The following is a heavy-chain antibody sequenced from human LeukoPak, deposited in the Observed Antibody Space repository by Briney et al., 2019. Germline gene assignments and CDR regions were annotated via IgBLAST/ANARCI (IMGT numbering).Heavy chain of an antibody. CDR2: IKAEGREK. D-gene: IGHD2-21*01. CDR1: EFTLSTFW. CDR3: VRDSDYQRNSGGLYAHYDALDI. V-gene: IGHV3-7*01. Sequence: GGSLRLSCAASEFTLSTFWMSWVRQAPGEGGEWVANIKAEGREKHYVDSVEGRFSISRDNARSSLYLQLNSLRAEDTAVYYCVRDSDYQRNSGGLYAHYDALDIWGHGTMVTVSS. J-gene: IGHJ3*02.